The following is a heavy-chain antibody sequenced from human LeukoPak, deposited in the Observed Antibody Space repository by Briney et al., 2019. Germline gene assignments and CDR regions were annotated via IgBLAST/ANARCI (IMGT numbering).Heavy chain of an antibody. J-gene: IGHJ4*02. Sequence: PGGSLRLSCAASGFTFSSYSMNWVRQAPGKGLEWVSSISSSSSYIYYADSVKGRFTISRDNAKNSLYLQMSNLTAEDTAIYYCAQLRSFDFWGQGTLVTVSS. D-gene: IGHD5-24*01. V-gene: IGHV3-21*01. CDR1: GFTFSSYS. CDR2: ISSSSSYI. CDR3: AQLRSFDF.